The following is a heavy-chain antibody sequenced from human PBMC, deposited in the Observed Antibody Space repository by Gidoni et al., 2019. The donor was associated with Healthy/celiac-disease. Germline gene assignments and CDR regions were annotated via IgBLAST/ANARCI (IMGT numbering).Heavy chain of an antibody. D-gene: IGHD3-3*01. CDR2: ISGSGGST. Sequence: EVQLLESGGGLVQPGGSLRLSCAASGFTCSSYAMSWVRQAQGKGLEWVSAISGSGGSTYYADSVKGRFTISRDNSKNTLYLQMNSLRAEDTAVYYCAKDLAIFGVVPDAFDIWGQGTMVTVSS. J-gene: IGHJ3*02. CDR3: AKDLAIFGVVPDAFDI. CDR1: GFTCSSYA. V-gene: IGHV3-23*01.